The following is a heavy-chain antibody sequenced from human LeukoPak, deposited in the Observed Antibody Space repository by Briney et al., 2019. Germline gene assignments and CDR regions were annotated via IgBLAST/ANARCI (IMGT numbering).Heavy chain of an antibody. V-gene: IGHV3-21*01. CDR3: TRDLMDYDVSTGLHHYYMDV. CDR1: GFTFSTYT. CDR2: ISSGSRDI. Sequence: GGSLRLSCVVSGFTFSTYTMNWVRQAPGKGLEWVSSISSGSRDIYYADSLKGRFTISRDNAKNTLYLQMNTLRVEDTAVYYCTRDLMDYDVSTGLHHYYMDVWGQGTTVTVSS. D-gene: IGHD3-9*01. J-gene: IGHJ6*02.